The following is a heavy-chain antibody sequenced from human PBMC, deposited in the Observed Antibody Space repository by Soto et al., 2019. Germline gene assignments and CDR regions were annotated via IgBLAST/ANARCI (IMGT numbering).Heavy chain of an antibody. CDR2: IKQDGSEK. Sequence: GGSLRLSCAASGFTFSSYWMSWVRQAPGKGLEWVANIKQDGSEKYYVDSVKGRFTISRDNAKNSLYLQMNSLRAEDTAVYYCASQRERKSGKDAFDIWGQGTMVTV. CDR1: GFTFSSYW. D-gene: IGHD3-10*01. V-gene: IGHV3-7*01. J-gene: IGHJ3*02. CDR3: ASQRERKSGKDAFDI.